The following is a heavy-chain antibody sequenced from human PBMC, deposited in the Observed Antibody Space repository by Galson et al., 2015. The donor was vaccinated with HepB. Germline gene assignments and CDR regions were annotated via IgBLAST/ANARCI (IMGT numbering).Heavy chain of an antibody. D-gene: IGHD3-16*01. CDR3: ARGLVSDVPDHLDY. V-gene: IGHV3-30-3*01. Sequence: SLRLSCAASGFRFSSFDMHWVRQTPGKGLEWVAVISGGGGITIYAESVKGRFTISRDNPKNTLYLQMDSLGSDDTAVYFCARGLVSDVPDHLDYWGQGTLVTVSS. CDR2: ISGGGGIT. CDR1: GFRFSSFD. J-gene: IGHJ4*02.